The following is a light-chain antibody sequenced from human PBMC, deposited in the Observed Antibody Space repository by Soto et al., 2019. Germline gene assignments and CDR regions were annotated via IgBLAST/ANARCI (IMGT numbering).Light chain of an antibody. J-gene: IGKJ4*01. V-gene: IGKV3-15*01. CDR3: QQCYNWPLT. CDR2: GAS. Sequence: EILMTQSPATLSVSPGERATLSCRASQSVSSSLAWYQQKPGQAPRLLIYGASTRATGVPARFSGSGSGTEFALTISSLQSEDFAVYYCQQCYNWPLTVGGRTKVEIK. CDR1: QSVSSS.